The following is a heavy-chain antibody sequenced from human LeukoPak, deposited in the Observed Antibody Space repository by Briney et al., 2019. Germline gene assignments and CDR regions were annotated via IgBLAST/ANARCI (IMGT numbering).Heavy chain of an antibody. J-gene: IGHJ4*02. D-gene: IGHD6-6*01. Sequence: SETLSLTCAVYGGSFSGYYWSWIRQPPGKGLEWIGEINHSGSTNYNPSLKSRVTISVDTPKNQFSLKLSSVTAADTAVYYCARGRVAARPGPFDYWGQGTLVTVSS. CDR2: INHSGST. V-gene: IGHV4-34*01. CDR1: GGSFSGYY. CDR3: ARGRVAARPGPFDY.